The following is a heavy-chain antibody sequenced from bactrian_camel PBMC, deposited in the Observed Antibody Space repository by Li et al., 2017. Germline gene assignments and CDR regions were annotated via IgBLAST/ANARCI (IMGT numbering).Heavy chain of an antibody. D-gene: IGHD1*01. CDR2: MWTDDGGAP. CDR1: GHTYSRYS. CDR3: AARLGHGYCHHESMFGY. Sequence: QVQLVESGGGSVQAGGSLKLSCAASGHTYSRYSMAWYRQAPGKEREAVAVMWTDDGGAPRYADSVKGRFTISLSNAKNTLFLQMNSLKPEDTAMYTCAARLGHGYCHHESMFGYWGQGTQVTVS. V-gene: IGHV3S1*01. J-gene: IGHJ6*01.